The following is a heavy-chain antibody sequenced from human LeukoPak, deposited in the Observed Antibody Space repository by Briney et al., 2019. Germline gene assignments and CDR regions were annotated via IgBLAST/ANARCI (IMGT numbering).Heavy chain of an antibody. CDR2: INSDGSST. CDR1: GFSFSSYW. J-gene: IGHJ3*02. D-gene: IGHD6-19*01. Sequence: GGSLRLSCAASGFSFSSYWMHWVRQAPGKGLVWVSRINSDGSSTNYADSVKGRFTISRDNAKNTLYLQMNSLRADDTAVYYCARAQWLGDDAFDIWGQGTMVTVSS. CDR3: ARAQWLGDDAFDI. V-gene: IGHV3-74*01.